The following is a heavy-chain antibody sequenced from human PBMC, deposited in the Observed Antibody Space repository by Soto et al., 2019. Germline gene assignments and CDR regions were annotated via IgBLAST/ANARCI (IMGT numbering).Heavy chain of an antibody. CDR1: GFSLSTSGVG. CDR2: IYWNDDK. J-gene: IGHJ4*02. CDR3: TRRRGYSYGESTDY. D-gene: IGHD5-18*01. Sequence: QITLKESGPTLVKPTQTLTLTCTFSGFSLSTSGVGVGWIRQPPGKALEWLALIYWNDDKRYSPSLKSRLTITKDTSKNQVVLTMTNMDPVDTATYYCTRRRGYSYGESTDYWGQGTLVTVSS. V-gene: IGHV2-5*01.